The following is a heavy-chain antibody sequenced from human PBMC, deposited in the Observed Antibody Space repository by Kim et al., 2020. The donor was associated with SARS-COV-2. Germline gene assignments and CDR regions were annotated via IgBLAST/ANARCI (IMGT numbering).Heavy chain of an antibody. Sequence: SETLSLTCTVSGGSISRYYWSWIRQPPGKGLEWIGYIYYSGSTNYNPSLKSRVTMSVDTSKNQFSLKLSAVTAADTAVYYCARGVSSSWYPGLTFDYWGQRTPVAVSS. CDR2: IYYSGST. CDR3: ARGVSSSWYPGLTFDY. CDR1: GGSISRYY. J-gene: IGHJ4*02. V-gene: IGHV4-59*01. D-gene: IGHD6-13*01.